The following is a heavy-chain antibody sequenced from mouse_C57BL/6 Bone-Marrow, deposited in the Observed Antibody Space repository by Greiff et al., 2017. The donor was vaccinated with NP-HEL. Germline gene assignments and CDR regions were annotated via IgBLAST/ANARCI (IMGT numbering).Heavy chain of an antibody. CDR2: IHPNSGST. J-gene: IGHJ2*01. CDR1: GYTFTSYW. CDR3: ARSRRGYGGLDY. V-gene: IGHV1-64*01. D-gene: IGHD1-1*02. Sequence: QVQLQQPGAELVKPGASVKLSCKASGYTFTSYWMHWVKQRPGQGLEWIGMIHPNSGSTNYNEKFKSKATLTVDKSSSTAYMQLSSLTSVDSAVYYCARSRRGYGGLDYWGQGTTLTVSS.